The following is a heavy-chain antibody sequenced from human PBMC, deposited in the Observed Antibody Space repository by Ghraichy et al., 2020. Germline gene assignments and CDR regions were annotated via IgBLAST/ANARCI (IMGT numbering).Heavy chain of an antibody. J-gene: IGHJ4*02. CDR1: GDSISSYY. Sequence: SETLSLTCTVSGDSISSYYWSWIRQPPGQGLEWIGYIYYSGGTSYSPSLRSRVTISVDTSKKQFSLKLSSVTAADTAVYYCATTPQLWSPHFDYWGQGTLVTVSS. CDR2: IYYSGGT. CDR3: ATTPQLWSPHFDY. D-gene: IGHD4-23*01. V-gene: IGHV4-59*01.